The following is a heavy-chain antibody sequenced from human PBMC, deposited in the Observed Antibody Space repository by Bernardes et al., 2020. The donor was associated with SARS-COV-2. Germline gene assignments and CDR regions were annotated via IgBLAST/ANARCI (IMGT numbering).Heavy chain of an antibody. J-gene: IGHJ4*02. D-gene: IGHD3-16*01. V-gene: IGHV1-8*01. CDR3: ARGPLLGRAPDF. CDR2: MNPSNGNT. CDR1: GYTFPSYD. Sequence: ASVKVSCKASGYTFPSYDINWVRQATGKGLEWMGWMNPSNGNTGYAQKFQGRVTMTRNTSINTAYMELSSLKSEDTAVYYCARGPLLGRAPDFWGQGTLVTVSS.